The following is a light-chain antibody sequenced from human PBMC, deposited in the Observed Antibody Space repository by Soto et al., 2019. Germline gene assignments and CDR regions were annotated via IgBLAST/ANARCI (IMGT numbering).Light chain of an antibody. CDR3: CSLGENTFFV. J-gene: IGLJ1*01. CDR2: EVN. Sequence: QSVLTQPPSASGSPGQSVTISCSGTSRDVGYSNYVAWYQQHPGKAPKLIIYEVNKRPSGVPDRFSGSKSGYTASLTVSGLQAEDAAAYYCCSLGENTFFVFGSGTKVTVL. CDR1: SRDVGYSNY. V-gene: IGLV2-8*01.